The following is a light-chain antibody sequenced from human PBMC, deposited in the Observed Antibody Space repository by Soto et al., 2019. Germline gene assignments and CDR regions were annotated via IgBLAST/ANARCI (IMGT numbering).Light chain of an antibody. V-gene: IGKV1-5*01. CDR2: DAS. CDR3: QQYNSYSTWT. CDR1: QSISSW. Sequence: IRMTPSPSSLSASTVDRVTITCRASQSISSWLAWYQQKPGKAPKLLIYDASSLESGVPSRFSGSGSGTEFTLTISSLQPDDFATYYCQQYNSYSTWTFGQGTKVDIK. J-gene: IGKJ1*01.